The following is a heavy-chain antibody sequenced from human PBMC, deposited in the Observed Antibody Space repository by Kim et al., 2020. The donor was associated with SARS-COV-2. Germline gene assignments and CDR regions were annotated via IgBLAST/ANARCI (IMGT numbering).Heavy chain of an antibody. CDR2: ISGGGST. J-gene: IGHJ4*02. CDR1: GFTFSSYA. CDR3: AKTSAWYFFDY. Sequence: GGSLRLSCAASGFTFSSYAMSWVRQAPGKGLEWVSAISGGGSTYYADSVKGRFTISRDNSKNTLYLQMNSLRAEDTAVYYCAKTSAWYFFDYWGQGTLVT. D-gene: IGHD6-19*01. V-gene: IGHV3-23*01.